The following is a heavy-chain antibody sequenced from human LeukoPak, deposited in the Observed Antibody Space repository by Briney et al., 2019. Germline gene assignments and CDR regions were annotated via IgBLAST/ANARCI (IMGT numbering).Heavy chain of an antibody. CDR3: ARDQVLRFLEWLIDY. D-gene: IGHD3-3*01. V-gene: IGHV3-30*03. Sequence: GGSLRLSCAASGFTFSSYGMHWVRQAPGKGLEWVAVISYDGSNKYYADSVKGRFTISRDNSKNTLYLQMNSLRAEDTAVYYCARDQVLRFLEWLIDYWGQGTLVTVSS. CDR2: ISYDGSNK. CDR1: GFTFSSYG. J-gene: IGHJ4*02.